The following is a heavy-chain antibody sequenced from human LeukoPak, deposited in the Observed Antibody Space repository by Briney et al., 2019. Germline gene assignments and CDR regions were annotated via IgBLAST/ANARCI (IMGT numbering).Heavy chain of an antibody. CDR1: GGSIFNYH. J-gene: IGHJ6*02. D-gene: IGHD6-19*01. V-gene: IGHV4-59*01. CDR3: ARRSGSGFFYSGMDL. Sequence: SGTLSLTCTVSGGSIFNYHWSWIRQPPGKGLEWIGYIFYSGSTSNNPSLKSRVTISVDTSKNQISLKLTSVTAADTAVYYCARRSGSGFFYSGMDLWGQGTTVTVSS. CDR2: IFYSGST.